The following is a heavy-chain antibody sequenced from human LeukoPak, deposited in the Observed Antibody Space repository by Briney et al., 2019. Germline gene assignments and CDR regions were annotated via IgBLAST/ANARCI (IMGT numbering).Heavy chain of an antibody. CDR3: ARGMTTVTTIDY. J-gene: IGHJ4*02. Sequence: GRSLRLSCAASGFTFSDYYMSWIRQAPGKGLEWVSYISGSSSYTNYAGSVGGRFTISRDNAKNSLYLQMNSLRAEDTAVYYCARGMTTVTTIDYWGQGTLVTVSS. CDR2: ISGSSSYT. V-gene: IGHV3-11*06. D-gene: IGHD4-11*01. CDR1: GFTFSDYY.